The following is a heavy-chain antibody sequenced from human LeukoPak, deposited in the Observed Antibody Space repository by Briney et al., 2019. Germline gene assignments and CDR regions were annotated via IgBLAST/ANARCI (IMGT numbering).Heavy chain of an antibody. D-gene: IGHD3-10*01. V-gene: IGHV4-61*05. Sequence: SETLSLTCTVSGGSISNSFYYWGWIRQPPGKGLEWIGYIYDSGSTNYKPSLKSRVTISVDTSKNQFSLKLNSVTAADTAVYYCARGGYYGSGNDFRFDPWGQGTLVTVSS. CDR1: GGSISNSFYY. CDR2: IYDSGST. CDR3: ARGGYYGSGNDFRFDP. J-gene: IGHJ5*02.